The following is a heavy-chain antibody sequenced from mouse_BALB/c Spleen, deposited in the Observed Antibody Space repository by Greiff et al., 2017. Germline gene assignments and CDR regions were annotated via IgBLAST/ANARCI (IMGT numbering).Heavy chain of an antibody. D-gene: IGHD1-1*01. CDR3: ARKGVYYYGSSEENFDY. V-gene: IGHV5-6-5*01. J-gene: IGHJ2*01. Sequence: EVMLVESGGGLVKPGGSLKLSCAASGFTFSSYAMSWVRQTPEKRLEWVASISSGGSTYYSDSVKGRFTISRDNARNILYLQMSSLRSEDTAMYYCARKGVYYYGSSEENFDYWGQGTTLTVSS. CDR2: ISSGGST. CDR1: GFTFSSYA.